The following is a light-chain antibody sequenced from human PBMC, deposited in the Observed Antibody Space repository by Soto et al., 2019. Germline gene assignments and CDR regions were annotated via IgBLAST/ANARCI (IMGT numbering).Light chain of an antibody. CDR1: QSVSSY. V-gene: IGKV3-11*01. CDR3: QQRSNWPLT. J-gene: IGKJ1*01. CDR2: DAS. Sequence: EIVLTQSPATLSLSPGERATLSCRASQSVSSYFAWYQQKPGQAPRLLIYDASNRATGIPARFSGSGSGTDFTLTISSLEPEDLAFYYCQQRSNWPLTFGKGTKVDIK.